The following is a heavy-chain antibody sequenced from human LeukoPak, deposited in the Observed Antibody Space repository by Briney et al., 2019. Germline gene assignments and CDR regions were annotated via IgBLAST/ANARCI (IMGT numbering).Heavy chain of an antibody. J-gene: IGHJ6*03. D-gene: IGHD3-16*01. V-gene: IGHV4-59*01. CDR2: IYYSGST. CDR3: ARAHMITSYYYYSYMAV. CDR1: GGSISSYY. Sequence: SETLSLTCAVSGGSISSYYWSWIRQPPGKGLEWIGYIYYSGSTNYNPSLKSRVTISVDTSKNQFSLKLSSVPAADTAVYYCARAHMITSYYYYSYMAVGGKGTTVTVSS.